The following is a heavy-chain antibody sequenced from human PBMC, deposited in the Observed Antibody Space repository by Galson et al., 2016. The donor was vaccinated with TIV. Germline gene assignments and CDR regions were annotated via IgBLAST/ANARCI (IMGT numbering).Heavy chain of an antibody. J-gene: IGHJ5*02. V-gene: IGHV4-61*02. CDR3: ARGIEEFEYSASYYWFDP. D-gene: IGHD2/OR15-2a*01. Sequence: TLSLTCTVSGGSLSSGRYYWSWIRQPAGKGFEWIGRLFPSGNTDYNPSLKSRVLISVDTSKNQFSLNLTSVTAADTVIYYCARGIEEFEYSASYYWFDPWGQGTPVTVSS. CDR2: LFPSGNT. CDR1: GGSLSSGRYY.